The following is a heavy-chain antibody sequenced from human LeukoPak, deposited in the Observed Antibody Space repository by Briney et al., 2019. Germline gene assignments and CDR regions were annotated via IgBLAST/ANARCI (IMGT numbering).Heavy chain of an antibody. V-gene: IGHV3-23*01. D-gene: IGHD2/OR15-2a*01. CDR1: GFTFSSYA. J-gene: IGHJ5*02. Sequence: GGSLRLSCAASGFTFSSYAISWVRQAPGKGLEWVATIVSDGYKAYYADSVKGRFAIPRDNSQNTVHLQMNSLRAEDTATYYCAKEIVFLFGDPWGQGALVTVSS. CDR2: IVSDGYKA. CDR3: AKEIVFLFGDP.